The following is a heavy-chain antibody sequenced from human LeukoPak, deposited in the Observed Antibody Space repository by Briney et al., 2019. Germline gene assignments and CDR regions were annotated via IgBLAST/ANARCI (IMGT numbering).Heavy chain of an antibody. CDR2: ISGSSSYI. CDR3: ARDITIFGVVRGSDY. CDR1: GFTFSSYC. J-gene: IGHJ4*02. V-gene: IGHV3-21*04. Sequence: PGGSLRLSCAASGFTFSSYCMNWVRQAPGKGLEWVSSISGSSSYIYYADSVKGRFTISRDNAKNSLYLQMNSLRADDTAVYYCARDITIFGVVRGSDYWGQGTLVTVSS. D-gene: IGHD3-3*01.